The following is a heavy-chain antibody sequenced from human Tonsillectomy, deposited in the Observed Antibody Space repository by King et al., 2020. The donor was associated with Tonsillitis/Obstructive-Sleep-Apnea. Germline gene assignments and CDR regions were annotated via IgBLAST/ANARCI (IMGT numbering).Heavy chain of an antibody. V-gene: IGHV3-7*04. CDR3: AREKMFSGGSCRTFDY. CDR2: IKGDGGEK. J-gene: IGHJ4*02. D-gene: IGHD3-16*02. CDR1: RFTFSSYW. Sequence: QLVQSGGGLVQPGGSLRLSCAASRFTFSSYWMSWVRQAPGKGLEWVANIKGDGGEKHYVDSVKGRFTISRDNAKDSLYLQMNSLRAEDTAVYFCAREKMFSGGSCRTFDYWGQGTLVTVSS.